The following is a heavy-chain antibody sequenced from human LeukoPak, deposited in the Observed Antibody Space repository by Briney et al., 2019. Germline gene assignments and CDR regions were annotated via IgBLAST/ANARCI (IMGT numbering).Heavy chain of an antibody. D-gene: IGHD6-13*01. CDR2: IYPGDSDT. Sequence: KPGESLKISCKGSGYSFTSYWIGWVRQMPGKGLGWMGIIYPGDSDTRYSPSFQGQVTISADKSISTAYLQWSSLKASDTAMYYCARRGTVYSSSWYDLDYWGQGTLVTVSS. V-gene: IGHV5-51*01. CDR3: ARRGTVYSSSWYDLDY. CDR1: GYSFTSYW. J-gene: IGHJ4*02.